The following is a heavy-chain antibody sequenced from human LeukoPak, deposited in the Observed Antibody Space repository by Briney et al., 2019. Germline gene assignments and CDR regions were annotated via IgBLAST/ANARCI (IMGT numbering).Heavy chain of an antibody. D-gene: IGHD3-3*01. CDR1: GFTFSSYA. CDR2: ISYDGTSK. J-gene: IGHJ5*02. CDR3: ARVEESASFDP. Sequence: GGSLRLSCAASGFTFSSYAMHWVRQAPGKGLEWVAVISYDGTSKFYADSVKGRFTSSRDNAKNSLYLQMNSLRAEDTAVYYCARVEESASFDPWGQGTLVTVSS. V-gene: IGHV3-30*04.